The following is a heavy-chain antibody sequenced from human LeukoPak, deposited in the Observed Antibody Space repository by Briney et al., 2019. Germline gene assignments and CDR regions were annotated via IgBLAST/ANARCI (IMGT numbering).Heavy chain of an antibody. V-gene: IGHV3-15*01. Sequence: GGSLRLSCAASGFTSSNAWMSWVRQAPGKGLEWVGRIKSKTDGGTTDYAAPVKGRFTISRDDSKNTLYLQMNSLKTEDTAVYYCTTYTRVAYSSSWYYGYWGQGTLVTVSS. CDR3: TTYTRVAYSSSWYYGY. CDR2: IKSKTDGGTT. CDR1: GFTSSNAW. J-gene: IGHJ4*02. D-gene: IGHD6-13*01.